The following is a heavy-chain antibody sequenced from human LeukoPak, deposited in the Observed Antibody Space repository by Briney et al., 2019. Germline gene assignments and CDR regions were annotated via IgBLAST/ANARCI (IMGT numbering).Heavy chain of an antibody. Sequence: SVKVSCKASGGTFSSYDMSWVRQAPGQGLEWMGRIITIFGTYNYAHNFQGRVTFTTEGYTQKDYMELRSLRSEDTAVYYCARSFRYYDSSWGAFDIWGQGTMVTVSS. V-gene: IGHV1-69*05. D-gene: IGHD3-22*01. CDR1: GGTFSSYD. CDR2: IITIFGTY. J-gene: IGHJ3*02. CDR3: ARSFRYYDSSWGAFDI.